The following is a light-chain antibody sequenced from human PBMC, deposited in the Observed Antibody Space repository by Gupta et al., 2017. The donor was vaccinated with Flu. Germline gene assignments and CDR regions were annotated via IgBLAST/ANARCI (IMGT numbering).Light chain of an antibody. CDR3: TSSTTSSSYV. CDR2: EVS. CDR1: SSDVGGYNY. V-gene: IGLV2-14*01. J-gene: IGLJ1*01. Sequence: QSALTQPASVSGSPGQPITISCTGTSSDVGGYNYVSWYQQSPGKVPKLMIYEVSNRPSGVSNRFSGSKSGNTASLTISGLQAEDEADYYCTSSTTSSSYVFGTGTKVTVL.